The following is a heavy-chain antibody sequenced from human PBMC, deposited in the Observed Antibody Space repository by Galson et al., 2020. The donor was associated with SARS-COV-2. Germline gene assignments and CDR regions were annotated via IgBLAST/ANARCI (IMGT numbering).Heavy chain of an antibody. CDR1: GFTFSDHY. D-gene: IGHD2-2*01. V-gene: IGHV3-72*01. CDR2: TRNKANSYTT. Sequence: GGSLRLSCAASGFTFSDHYMDWVRQAPGKGLEWVGRTRNKANSYTTEYAASVKGRFTITRDDSKNSLYLQMNSLKTEDTAVYYCARVPGRYCSSTSCSEFFYSYMDVWGKGTTVTVSS. CDR3: ARVPGRYCSSTSCSEFFYSYMDV. J-gene: IGHJ6*03.